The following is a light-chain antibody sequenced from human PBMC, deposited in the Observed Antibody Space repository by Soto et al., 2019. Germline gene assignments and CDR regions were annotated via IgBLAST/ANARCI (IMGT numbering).Light chain of an antibody. J-gene: IGKJ5*01. CDR3: QQRSNWPT. V-gene: IGKV1-5*01. CDR2: DAS. CDR1: QSISSW. Sequence: DIQMAQSPSTLSASVGERVTITCRASQSISSWLAWYQQKPGKAPKLLIYDASSLQSGVPSRFSGSGSGTDFTLTISSLQSEDFAVYYCQQRSNWPTFGQGTRLEIK.